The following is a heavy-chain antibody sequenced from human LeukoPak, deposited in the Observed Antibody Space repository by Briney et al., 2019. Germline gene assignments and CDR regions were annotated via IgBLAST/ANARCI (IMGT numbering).Heavy chain of an antibody. CDR3: ARVQQQQVYYFDY. CDR1: GFTFSSYE. CDR2: ISSSGSTV. Sequence: PGGSLRLSCAASGFTFSSYEMNWVRQAPGKGLEWVSYISSSGSTVYYADSVKGRFTISRDNAKNSMYLQMNSLRAEDTAVYYCARVQQQQVYYFDYWGQGTLVTVSS. D-gene: IGHD6-13*01. V-gene: IGHV3-48*03. J-gene: IGHJ4*02.